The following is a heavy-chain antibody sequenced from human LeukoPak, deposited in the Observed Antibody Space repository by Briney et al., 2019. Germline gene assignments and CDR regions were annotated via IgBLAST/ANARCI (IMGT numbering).Heavy chain of an antibody. D-gene: IGHD1-26*01. V-gene: IGHV3-9*01. Sequence: GGSLRLSCAASGFTFDDYAMHWVRQAPGKGLEWVSNINWDSGRIAYADSVKGRFTISRDNAKNSLYLQMNSLRAEDTALYYCAKEGLSRTSTRWVDYWGQGTLVTVSS. CDR1: GFTFDDYA. CDR2: INWDSGRI. CDR3: AKEGLSRTSTRWVDY. J-gene: IGHJ4*02.